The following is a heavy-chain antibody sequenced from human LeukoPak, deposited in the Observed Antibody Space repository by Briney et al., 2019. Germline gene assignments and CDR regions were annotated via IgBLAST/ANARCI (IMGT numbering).Heavy chain of an antibody. CDR3: AREWTGYYVFDY. CDR1: GYTFTSYG. Sequence: ASVKVSCKASGYTFTSYGISWVRQAPGQGLEWMGWISAYNGNTNYAQKFQGRVTMTTDTSTSTAYMELRSLRSDDTAVYYCAREWTGYYVFDYWGKGTLVTVSP. CDR2: ISAYNGNT. J-gene: IGHJ4*02. V-gene: IGHV1-18*04. D-gene: IGHD3/OR15-3a*01.